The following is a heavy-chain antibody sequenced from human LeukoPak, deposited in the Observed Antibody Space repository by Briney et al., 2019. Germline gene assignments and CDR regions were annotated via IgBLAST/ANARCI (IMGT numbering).Heavy chain of an antibody. V-gene: IGHV4-39*01. CDR2: IYYGENT. CDR3: ARVSGRFTWYFDL. Sequence: SETLSLTCTVSGGSISSGPYYWGWIRQPPGKGLEWIGNIYYGENTYYNPSLKSRVTISIDTSKNQFYLKLSSLTAADTAVYYCARVSGRFTWYFDLWGRGTLVTVSS. CDR1: GGSISSGPYY. J-gene: IGHJ2*01.